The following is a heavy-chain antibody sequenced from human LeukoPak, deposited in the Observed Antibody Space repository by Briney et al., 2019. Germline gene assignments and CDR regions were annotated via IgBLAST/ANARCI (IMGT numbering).Heavy chain of an antibody. CDR3: AKGFSSFDY. D-gene: IGHD2/OR15-2a*01. CDR2: ISGSGSSS. J-gene: IGHJ4*02. Sequence: GGSLRLSCAATGFTFGGYDMGWVRQAPGKGLEWVSVISGSGSSSYYADSVKGRFTISRDNSKNTLHLQMNSLRAEDTAVYYCAKGFSSFDYWGQGTLDTVSS. CDR1: GFTFGGYD. V-gene: IGHV3-23*01.